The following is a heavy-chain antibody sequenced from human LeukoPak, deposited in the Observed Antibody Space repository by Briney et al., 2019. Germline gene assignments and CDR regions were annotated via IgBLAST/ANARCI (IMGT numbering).Heavy chain of an antibody. CDR1: GFTFSSYT. J-gene: IGHJ4*02. CDR2: INHSGST. V-gene: IGHV4-34*01. D-gene: IGHD3-10*01. CDR3: ARGLSPRINMVRGVRPPFRGVFDY. Sequence: LRLSCAASGFTFSSYTMNWVRQPPGKGLEWIGEINHSGSTNYNPSLKSRVTISVDTSKNQFSLKLSSVTAADTAVYYCARGLSPRINMVRGVRPPFRGVFDYWGQGTLVTVSS.